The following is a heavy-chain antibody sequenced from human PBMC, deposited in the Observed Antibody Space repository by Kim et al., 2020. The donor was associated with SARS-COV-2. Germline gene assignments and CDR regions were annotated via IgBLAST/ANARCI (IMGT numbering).Heavy chain of an antibody. CDR2: ISYDGSNK. CDR3: AKDLPVVPAAIGGFDY. Sequence: GGSLRLSCAASGFTFSSYGMHWVRQAPGKGLEWVAVISYDGSNKYYADSVKGRFTISRDNSKNTLYLQMNSLRAEDTAVYYCAKDLPVVPAAIGGFDYWG. CDR1: GFTFSSYG. J-gene: IGHJ4*01. D-gene: IGHD2-2*01. V-gene: IGHV3-30*18.